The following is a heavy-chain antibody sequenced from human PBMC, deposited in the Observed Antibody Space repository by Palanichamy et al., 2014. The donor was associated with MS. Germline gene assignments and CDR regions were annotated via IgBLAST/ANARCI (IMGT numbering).Heavy chain of an antibody. CDR3: ARETNVDTNYYYYGMDV. J-gene: IGHJ6*02. V-gene: IGHV4-38-2*02. D-gene: IGHD5-18*01. Sequence: ESGPRTGEAFRRPCPSPALSLVTPSAVVTYWGWIRQPPGKGLEWIGSIYHSGSTYYNPSLKSRVTISVDTSKNQFSLKLSSVTAADTAVYYCARETNVDTNYYYYGMDVWGQGTTVTVSS. CDR2: IYHSGST. CDR1: VTPSAVVTY.